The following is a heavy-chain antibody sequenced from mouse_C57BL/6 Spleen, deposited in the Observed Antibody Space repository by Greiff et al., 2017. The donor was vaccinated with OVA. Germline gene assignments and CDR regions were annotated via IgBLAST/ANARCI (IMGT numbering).Heavy chain of an antibody. D-gene: IGHD2-1*01. CDR3: ARSLGNYDHYYAMDY. V-gene: IGHV5-12*01. Sequence: EVQRVESGGGLVQPGGSLKLSCAASGFTFSDYYMYWVRQTPEKRLEWVAYISNGGGSTYYPDTVKGRFTISRDNAKNTLYLQMSRLKSEDTAMYYCARSLGNYDHYYAMDYWGQGTSVTVSS. CDR2: ISNGGGST. CDR1: GFTFSDYY. J-gene: IGHJ4*01.